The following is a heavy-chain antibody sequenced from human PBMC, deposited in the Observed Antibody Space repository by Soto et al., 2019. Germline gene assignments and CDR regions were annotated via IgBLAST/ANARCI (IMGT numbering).Heavy chain of an antibody. V-gene: IGHV3-15*07. Sequence: EVQLVESGGGLVKPGGSLRLSCAASGFTFSNAWMNWVRQAPGKGLEWVGRIKSKTDGGTTDDAAPVKGRFTNARNDSNNTRYLQMNVLKTEDTAVYYCTTDTPLRYFDWLLSPYYFDYWGQGTLVTVSS. J-gene: IGHJ4*02. CDR2: IKSKTDGGTT. CDR1: GFTFSNAW. D-gene: IGHD3-9*01. CDR3: TTDTPLRYFDWLLSPYYFDY.